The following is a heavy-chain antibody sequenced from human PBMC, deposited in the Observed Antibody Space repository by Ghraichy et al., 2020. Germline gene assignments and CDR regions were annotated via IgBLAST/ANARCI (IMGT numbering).Heavy chain of an antibody. D-gene: IGHD4-23*01. Sequence: ASVKVSCKASGYTFTSYDINWVRQATGQGLEWMGWMNPNSGNTGYAQKFQGRVTMTRNTSISTAYMELSSLRSEDTAVYYCARVRGESDYGGNPDDAFDIWGQGTMVTVSS. V-gene: IGHV1-8*01. J-gene: IGHJ3*02. CDR2: MNPNSGNT. CDR3: ARVRGESDYGGNPDDAFDI. CDR1: GYTFTSYD.